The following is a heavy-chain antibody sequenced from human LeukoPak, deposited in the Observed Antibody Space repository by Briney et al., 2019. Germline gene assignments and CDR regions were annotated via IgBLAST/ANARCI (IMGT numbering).Heavy chain of an antibody. CDR2: ISYDGSNK. CDR3: AKDVSWNWFDR. CDR1: GFTFSTYA. J-gene: IGHJ5*02. Sequence: GGSLRLSCAASGFTFSTYAMNWVRQAPGKGLEWGAVISYDGSNKYYADSVKGRFTISRDNSKNTLYLQMNTLRAEDTAVYYCAKDVSWNWFDRWGQGTLVTVSS. V-gene: IGHV3-30*18.